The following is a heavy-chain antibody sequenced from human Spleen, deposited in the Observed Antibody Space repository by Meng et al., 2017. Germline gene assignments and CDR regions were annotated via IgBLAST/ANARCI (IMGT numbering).Heavy chain of an antibody. J-gene: IGHJ4*02. D-gene: IGHD2-21*01. Sequence: QVQLQESGPGLVKPSETLSLICTVSGGSMSSGNYYWSWIRQPPGKGLEWIGYIHHSGSAYYNPPLKSRVSISVDTSKNQFSLNLNSMTAADTAVYYCASFDHIPRRNYFDYWGQGTLVTVSS. CDR1: GGSMSSGNYY. V-gene: IGHV4-30-4*01. CDR2: IHHSGSA. CDR3: ASFDHIPRRNYFDY.